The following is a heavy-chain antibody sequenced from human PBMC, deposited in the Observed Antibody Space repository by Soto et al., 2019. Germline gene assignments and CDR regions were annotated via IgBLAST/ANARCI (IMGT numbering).Heavy chain of an antibody. CDR2: IYYSGST. CDR3: AREPDGFWSCGSCYSFVDY. Sequence: QVQLQESGPGLVKPSQTLSLTCTVSGGSISSGGYYWSWIRQHPGKGLEWIGYIYYSGSTYYNPSLKSRVTILVNTSKNQFSLKLCLVTSGDTAVDYCAREPDGFWSCGSCYSFVDYWGQGTLVTVSS. J-gene: IGHJ4*02. D-gene: IGHD2-15*01. CDR1: GGSISSGGYY. V-gene: IGHV4-31*03.